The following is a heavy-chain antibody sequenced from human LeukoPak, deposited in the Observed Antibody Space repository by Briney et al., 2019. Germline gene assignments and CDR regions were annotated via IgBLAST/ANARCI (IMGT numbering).Heavy chain of an antibody. J-gene: IGHJ4*02. CDR2: IYPGDSDP. CDR3: ARRSETYFGTTGYLYFFDY. Sequence: GESLKISCKGSGYTFTNYWISWVRQMPGRGLEWMGIIYPGDSDPRYSPSFQGQVTISADKSMTTAYLQWSSLKASDTAMYYCARRSETYFGTTGYLYFFDYWGQGTLVTVSS. V-gene: IGHV5-51*01. CDR1: GYTFTNYW. D-gene: IGHD3-22*01.